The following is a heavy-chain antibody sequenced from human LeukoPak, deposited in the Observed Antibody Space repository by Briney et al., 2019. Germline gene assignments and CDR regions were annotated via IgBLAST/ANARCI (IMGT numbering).Heavy chain of an antibody. CDR3: ARGEAAAGTGYYFDY. V-gene: IGHV4-34*01. J-gene: IGHJ4*02. Sequence: SETLSLTCAVYGGSFSGYYWSWIRQPPEKGLEWIGEINHSGSTNYNPSLKSRVTISVDTSKNQFSLKLSSVTAADTAVYYCARGEAAAGTGYYFDYWGQGTLVTVSS. CDR2: INHSGST. D-gene: IGHD6-13*01. CDR1: GGSFSGYY.